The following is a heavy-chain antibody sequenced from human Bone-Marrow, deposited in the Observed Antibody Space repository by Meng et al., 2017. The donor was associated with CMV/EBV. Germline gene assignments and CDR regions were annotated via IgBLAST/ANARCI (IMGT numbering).Heavy chain of an antibody. Sequence: ASVKVSCKASGYTFTSYGISWVRQAPGQGLEWMRWISAYNGNTNYAQKLQGRVTMTTDTSTSTAYMELRSLRSDDTAVYYCARVEINHSSSWYGDIINYFDYWGQGTLVTVSS. CDR2: ISAYNGNT. CDR1: GYTFTSYG. D-gene: IGHD6-13*01. CDR3: ARVEINHSSSWYGDIINYFDY. J-gene: IGHJ4*02. V-gene: IGHV1-18*01.